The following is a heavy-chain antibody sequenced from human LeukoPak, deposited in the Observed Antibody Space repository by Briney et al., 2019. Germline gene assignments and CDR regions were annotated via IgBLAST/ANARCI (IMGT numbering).Heavy chain of an antibody. D-gene: IGHD3-3*01. CDR2: IKSDGSNT. V-gene: IGHV3-74*01. Sequence: GGPLRLSCAASGFTFSSYWMHWVRHAPGKGLVWVSRIKSDGSNTNYADSVKGRFTISRDNAKNTLHLQMNSLRAEDTAVYYCARGGYYGSGRYYFDSWGQGTLVTVSS. J-gene: IGHJ4*02. CDR1: GFTFSSYW. CDR3: ARGGYYGSGRYYFDS.